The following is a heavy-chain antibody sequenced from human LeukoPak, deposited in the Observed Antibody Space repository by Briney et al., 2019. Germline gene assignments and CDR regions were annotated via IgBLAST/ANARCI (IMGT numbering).Heavy chain of an antibody. CDR1: GFTFSSHW. CDR3: TRDRWGKYYFDY. CDR2: IKQDGSEK. J-gene: IGHJ4*02. V-gene: IGHV3-7*03. D-gene: IGHD7-27*01. Sequence: GGSLRLSCGASGFTFSSHWMSWVRQVPGKGLEWVANIKQDGSEKYYVDSVEGRFTISRDNAKNSLYLQMNTLRAEDTAVYYCTRDRWGKYYFDYWGLGTLVTVSS.